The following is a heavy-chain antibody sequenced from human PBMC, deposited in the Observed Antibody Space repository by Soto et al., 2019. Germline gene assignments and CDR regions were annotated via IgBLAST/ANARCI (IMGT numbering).Heavy chain of an antibody. CDR1: GFTVSTNY. CDR2: IYSGGST. V-gene: IGHV3-53*02. Sequence: EVQLVETGGGLIQPGGSLRLSCAASGFTVSTNYMSWVLPATGKGLDWVSVIYSGGSTYYADSVKGRFTISRDNSKQTPSLKMNSLRAVDTAVYYCARVASSEHLDYWGQGTLVTVSS. CDR3: ARVASSEHLDY. D-gene: IGHD3-22*01. J-gene: IGHJ4*02.